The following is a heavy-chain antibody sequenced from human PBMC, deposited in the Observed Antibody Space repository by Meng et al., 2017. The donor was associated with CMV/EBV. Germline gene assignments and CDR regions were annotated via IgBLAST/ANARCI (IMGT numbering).Heavy chain of an antibody. CDR3: AKWFWSGDDYYGMDV. V-gene: IGHV3-23*01. D-gene: IGHD3-3*01. Sequence: GESLKLSCAASGFTFSSYAMSWVRQAPGTGLEWVSAISGSGGSTYYADSVKGRFTISRDNSKNTLYLQMNSLRAEDTAVYYCAKWFWSGDDYYGMDVWGQGTTVTVSS. CDR1: GFTFSSYA. CDR2: ISGSGGST. J-gene: IGHJ6*02.